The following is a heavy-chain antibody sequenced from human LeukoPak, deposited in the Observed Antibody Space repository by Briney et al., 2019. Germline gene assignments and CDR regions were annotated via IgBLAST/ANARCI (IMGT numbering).Heavy chain of an antibody. CDR3: ARDSNQPSAGLNYYYMDV. CDR1: GGSISSGGYY. V-gene: IGHV4-31*03. J-gene: IGHJ6*03. D-gene: IGHD6-25*01. CDR2: IYYSGST. Sequence: PSQTLSLTCTVSGGSISSGGYYWSWIRQHLGKGLEWIGYIYYSGSTYYNPSLKSRVTISVDTSKNQFSLKLSSVTAADTAVYYCARDSNQPSAGLNYYYMDVWGKGTTVTVSS.